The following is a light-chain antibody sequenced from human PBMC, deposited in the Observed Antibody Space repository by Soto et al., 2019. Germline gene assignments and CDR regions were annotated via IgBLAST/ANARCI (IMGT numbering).Light chain of an antibody. CDR1: QSVSSY. V-gene: IGKV3-15*01. Sequence: EVVMTQSPATLSVSPGERATLSCRASQSVSSYLAWYQQKPGQAPRLLIYGASTRATGIPARFSGSGSGTELTLTISSLQSEDFAVYYCQQCSDWPLITFGQGTRLEIK. CDR2: GAS. CDR3: QQCSDWPLIT. J-gene: IGKJ5*01.